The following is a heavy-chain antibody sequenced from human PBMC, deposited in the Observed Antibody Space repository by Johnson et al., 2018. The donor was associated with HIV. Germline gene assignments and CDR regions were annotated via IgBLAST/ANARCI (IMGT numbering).Heavy chain of an antibody. V-gene: IGHV3-66*01. CDR3: ARERHYYGSVRPRERQGDAFDI. CDR2: IYSGGST. CDR1: GFTFSSYA. J-gene: IGHJ3*02. D-gene: IGHD3-10*01. Sequence: VQLVESGGGLVQPGGSLRLSCAASGFTFSSYAMSWVRQAPGKGLEWVSVIYSGGSTYYADSVKGRFSISRDNCKNTLYLQMNSLRAEDTAVYFCARERHYYGSVRPRERQGDAFDIWGQGTMVTVSS.